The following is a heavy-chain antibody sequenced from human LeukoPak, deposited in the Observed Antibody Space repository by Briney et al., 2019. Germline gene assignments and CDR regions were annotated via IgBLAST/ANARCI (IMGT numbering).Heavy chain of an antibody. Sequence: ASVKVSCKASGYTFTSYGINWVRQATGQGLEWMGWMNPNSGNTGYAQKFQGRVTMTRNTSISTAYMELSSLRSEDTAVYYCAAVGDYVWGSYRYSDYWGQGTLVTVSS. CDR2: MNPNSGNT. CDR1: GYTFTSYG. CDR3: AAVGDYVWGSYRYSDY. J-gene: IGHJ4*02. D-gene: IGHD3-16*02. V-gene: IGHV1-8*02.